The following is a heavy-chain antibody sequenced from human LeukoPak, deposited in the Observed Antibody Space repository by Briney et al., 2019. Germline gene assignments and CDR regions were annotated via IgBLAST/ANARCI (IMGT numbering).Heavy chain of an antibody. CDR1: GYTFTSYD. D-gene: IGHD3-3*01. J-gene: IGHJ4*02. V-gene: IGHV1-8*01. CDR2: MNPNSGNT. CDR3: ARSLWSGYYPFDY. Sequence: GASVKVSCKASGYTFTSYDINWVRQATGQGLEWMGWMNPNSGNTGYAQKFQGRVTMTRNTSISTAYMELSSLRSEDTALYYCARSLWSGYYPFDYWGQGTLVTVSS.